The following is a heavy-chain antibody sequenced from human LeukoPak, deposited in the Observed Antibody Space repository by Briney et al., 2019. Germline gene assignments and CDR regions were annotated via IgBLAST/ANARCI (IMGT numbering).Heavy chain of an antibody. CDR1: GGTFISHA. CDR2: ISAYNGNT. D-gene: IGHD2-2*01. V-gene: IGHV1-18*01. Sequence: ASVKVSCKASGGTFISHAISWVRQAPGQGLEWMGWISAYNGNTNYAQKLQGRVTMTTDTSTSTAYMELRSLTSDDTAVYYCARVGAYCTSTSCLDYWGQGTLVTVSS. CDR3: ARVGAYCTSTSCLDY. J-gene: IGHJ4*02.